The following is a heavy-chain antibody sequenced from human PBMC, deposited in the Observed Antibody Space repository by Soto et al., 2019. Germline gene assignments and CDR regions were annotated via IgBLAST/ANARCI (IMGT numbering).Heavy chain of an antibody. D-gene: IGHD6-13*01. CDR1: GGTFSSYA. CDR2: IIPIFGTA. V-gene: IGHV1-69*01. J-gene: IGHJ6*02. Sequence: QVQLVQSGAEVKKPGSSVKVSCKASGGTFSSYAISWVRQAPGQGLEWMGGIIPIFGTANYAPKFQGRVTITAADPTSTADMVLSSLRSEAPAEYYCATLIVQKGYSRSWLDYYYSGLDFWGQGTKVTVSS. CDR3: ATLIVQKGYSRSWLDYYYSGLDF.